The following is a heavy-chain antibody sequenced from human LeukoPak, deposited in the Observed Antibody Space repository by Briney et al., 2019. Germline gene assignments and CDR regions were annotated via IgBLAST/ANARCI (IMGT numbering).Heavy chain of an antibody. D-gene: IGHD5-18*01. V-gene: IGHV1-69*05. CDR1: GGTFSIYA. J-gene: IGHJ4*02. CDR2: IIPIFGTA. Sequence: GASVKVSSKASGGTFSIYAISWVRQAPGQGLDWMGRIIPIFGTANYARELQGRATITTDESTSTAYMELSSLRSEDTAVYYCARAPQISVDTAMVYYFDYWGQGTLVTVSS. CDR3: ARAPQISVDTAMVYYFDY.